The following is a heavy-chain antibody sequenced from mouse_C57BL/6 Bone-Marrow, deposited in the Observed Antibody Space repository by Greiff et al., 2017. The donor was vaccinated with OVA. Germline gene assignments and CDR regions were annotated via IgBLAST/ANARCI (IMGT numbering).Heavy chain of an antibody. CDR1: GYTFTSYG. D-gene: IGHD4-1*01. Sequence: VQLQQSGAELARPGASVKLSCKASGYTFTSYGISWVKQRTGQGLEWIGEIYPRSGNTYYNEKFKGKATLTADKSSSTAYMELRSLTSEDSAVYFCAELPFDYWGQGTTLTVSS. CDR3: AELPFDY. V-gene: IGHV1-81*01. CDR2: IYPRSGNT. J-gene: IGHJ2*01.